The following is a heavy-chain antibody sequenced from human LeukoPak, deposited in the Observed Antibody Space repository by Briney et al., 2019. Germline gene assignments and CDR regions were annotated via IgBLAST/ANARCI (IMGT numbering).Heavy chain of an antibody. CDR1: GVSISSSTYC. CDR3: ARADSYGVYFDY. CDR2: IYYSGST. J-gene: IGHJ4*02. Sequence: SPTLFLPCTVPGVSISSSTYCWGWIRQPPGKWLEWIGSIYYSGSTYYNPSLKSRVTISVDTSKNQFSLKLSSVTAADTAVYYCARADSYGVYFDYWGQGTLVTVSS. D-gene: IGHD5-18*01. V-gene: IGHV4-39*07.